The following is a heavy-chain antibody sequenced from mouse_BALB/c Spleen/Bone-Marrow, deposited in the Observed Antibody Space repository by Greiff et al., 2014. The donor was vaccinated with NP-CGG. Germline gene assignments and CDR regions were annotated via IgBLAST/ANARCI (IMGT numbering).Heavy chain of an antibody. CDR3: TRYTYGDYPYYYSMDD. Sequence: QVQLQQSGAELVQPGASVKLSCKASGYTFTSYYMYWVRQRPGKGLEWIGGINPSNGSTNFNEKFKSKATLTEDKSSSAADMQHGSLTSEDSAVYYCTRYTYGDYPYYYSMDDWGQGTSVTVSS. CDR1: GYTFTSYY. D-gene: IGHD2-13*01. CDR2: INPSNGST. J-gene: IGHJ4*01. V-gene: IGHV1S81*02.